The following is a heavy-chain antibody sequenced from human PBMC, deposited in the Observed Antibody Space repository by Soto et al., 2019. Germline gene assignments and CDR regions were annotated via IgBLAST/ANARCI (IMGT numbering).Heavy chain of an antibody. CDR3: ARELDSGTYPLPFDL. V-gene: IGHV6-1*01. CDR2: TFYNSQWYN. Sequence: SQTRSLTCAISGDTVSSNRAAWNWIRQSPSRGLEWLGRTFYNSQWYNDYAESVKSRIIINPDTSKNLFSLHLKSVTPEDTAVYFCARELDSGTYPLPFDLWGRGSMV. J-gene: IGHJ4*02. D-gene: IGHD1-26*01. CDR1: GDTVSSNRAA.